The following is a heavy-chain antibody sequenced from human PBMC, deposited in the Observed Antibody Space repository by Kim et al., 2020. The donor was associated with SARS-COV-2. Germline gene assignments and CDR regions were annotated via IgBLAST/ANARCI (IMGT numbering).Heavy chain of an antibody. CDR1: GYTFTSYY. Sequence: ASVKVSCKASGYTFTSYYMHWVRQAPGQGLEWMGIINPSGGSTSYAQKFQGRVTMTRDTSKSTVYMELSSLRSEDTAVYYCARDPCIAAAGPCYYYGMDVWGQGTTVTVSS. CDR3: ARDPCIAAAGPCYYYGMDV. D-gene: IGHD6-13*01. V-gene: IGHV1-46*01. J-gene: IGHJ6*02. CDR2: INPSGGST.